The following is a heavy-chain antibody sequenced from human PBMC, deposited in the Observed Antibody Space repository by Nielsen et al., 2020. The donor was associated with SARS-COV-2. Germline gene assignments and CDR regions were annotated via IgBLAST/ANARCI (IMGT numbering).Heavy chain of an antibody. Sequence: GGSLRLSCAASGFTFSSFGMYWVRQAPGKGLEWVAVISFDGSNTYYADSVKGRFTISRDNSKDTLYLQMNNLKGEDTALYYCARGRSGGFRTGGFGMDVWGQGTTVTVSS. CDR2: ISFDGSNT. D-gene: IGHD4-23*01. V-gene: IGHV3-30*03. CDR1: GFTFSSFG. CDR3: ARGRSGGFRTGGFGMDV. J-gene: IGHJ6*02.